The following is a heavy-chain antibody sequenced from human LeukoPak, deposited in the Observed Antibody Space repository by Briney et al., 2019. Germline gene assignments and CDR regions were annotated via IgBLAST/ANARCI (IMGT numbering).Heavy chain of an antibody. V-gene: IGHV3-30-3*01. Sequence: GRSLRLSCAASGFTFSSYAMHWVRQAPGKGLEWVSVISYDGSNKYYADSVKGRFTISRDNSKNTLYLQMNSLRAEDTAVYYCARDYTGGHNYYGSGGHAFDIWGQGTMVTVSS. D-gene: IGHD3-10*01. CDR1: GFTFSSYA. J-gene: IGHJ3*02. CDR2: ISYDGSNK. CDR3: ARDYTGGHNYYGSGGHAFDI.